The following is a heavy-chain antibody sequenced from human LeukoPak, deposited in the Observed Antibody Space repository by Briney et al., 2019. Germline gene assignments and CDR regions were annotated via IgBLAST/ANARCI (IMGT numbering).Heavy chain of an antibody. CDR1: GYTFTSYY. V-gene: IGHV1-46*01. D-gene: IGHD6-6*01. CDR2: INPSGGST. CDR3: ARDILSIAARPGLDY. J-gene: IGHJ4*02. Sequence: GASVKVSCKASGYTFTSYYMHWVRQAPGQGLEWMGIINPSGGSTSYAQKFQGRVTMTRDTSTSTVYMELSSLRSEDTAVYHCARDILSIAARPGLDYWGQGTLVTVSS.